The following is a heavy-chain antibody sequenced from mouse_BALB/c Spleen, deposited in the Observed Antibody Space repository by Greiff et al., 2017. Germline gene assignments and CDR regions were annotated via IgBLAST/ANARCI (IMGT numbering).Heavy chain of an antibody. Sequence: SGAELVRTGSSVKISCKASGYAFRSYWMNWVKQRPGQGLEWIGQIYPGDGDTNYNGKFKGKAALTADKSSSTAYMQLSSLTYEDSAVYFCARDSLYAMDYWGQGTSVTVSS. V-gene: IGHV1-80*01. J-gene: IGHJ4*01. CDR3: ARDSLYAMDY. CDR2: IYPGDGDT. CDR1: GYAFRSYW.